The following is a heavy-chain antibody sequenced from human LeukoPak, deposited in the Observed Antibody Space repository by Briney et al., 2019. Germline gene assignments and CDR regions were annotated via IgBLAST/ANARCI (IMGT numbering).Heavy chain of an antibody. V-gene: IGHV3-53*01. CDR3: ASQRGYSYGYYYYMDV. CDR1: GFTVSSSY. CDR2: IYSGGST. Sequence: PGGSLRLSCAASGFTVSSSYMSWVRQAPGRGLEWVSVIYSGGSTYYADSVKGRFTISRDNSKNTLYLQMNSLRAEDTAVCYCASQRGYSYGYYYYMDVWGKGTTVTVSS. D-gene: IGHD5-18*01. J-gene: IGHJ6*03.